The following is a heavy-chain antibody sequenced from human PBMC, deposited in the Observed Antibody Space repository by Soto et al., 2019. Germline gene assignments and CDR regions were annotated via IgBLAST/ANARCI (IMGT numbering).Heavy chain of an antibody. D-gene: IGHD3-10*01. CDR3: ARGINYYDSGDDAFDI. J-gene: IGHJ3*02. CDR1: GYTFTSYD. Sequence: QVQLVQSGAEVKKPGASVKVSCKAYGYTFTSYDINWVRQATGHGLEWMGWMNPNSGNTGYAQKFQGRVNMTRNTSISTAYMELSSLRSEDTAVYYCARGINYYDSGDDAFDIWGQGTMVTVSS. V-gene: IGHV1-8*01. CDR2: MNPNSGNT.